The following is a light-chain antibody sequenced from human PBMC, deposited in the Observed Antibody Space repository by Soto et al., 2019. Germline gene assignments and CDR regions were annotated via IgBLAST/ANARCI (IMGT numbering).Light chain of an antibody. Sequence: IVLTQSPGTLSLSPGERATLSCRASQSISSSSLAWYQQKPGQAPRLLIYEASNRATGIPARFSGSGSGADFTLTISSLEPEDFALYYCQQHINWPLTFGGGTKVDIK. V-gene: IGKV3-11*01. CDR3: QQHINWPLT. CDR2: EAS. J-gene: IGKJ4*01. CDR1: QSISSSS.